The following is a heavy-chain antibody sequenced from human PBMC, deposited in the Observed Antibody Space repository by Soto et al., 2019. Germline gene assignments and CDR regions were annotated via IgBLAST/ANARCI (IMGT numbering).Heavy chain of an antibody. CDR3: ARDLGGWPDY. D-gene: IGHD2-15*01. CDR2: ISSSSSNT. Sequence: GSLRLSCAASGFTFSSYSMNWVRQAPGKGLEWVSSISSSSSNTNYAHKVQGRVTITRDNAESTAYMQLSSLRAEDTAVYYCARDLGGWPDYWGQGTLVTVSS. V-gene: IGHV3-21*01. J-gene: IGHJ4*02. CDR1: GFTFSSYS.